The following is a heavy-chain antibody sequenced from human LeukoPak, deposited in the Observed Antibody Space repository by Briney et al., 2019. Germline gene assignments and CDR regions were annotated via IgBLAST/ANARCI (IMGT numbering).Heavy chain of an antibody. V-gene: IGHV4-4*02. CDR1: GGSVINTNW. CDR2: VHLDGRT. J-gene: IGHJ4*02. CDR3: AREGGFYRPLDY. Sequence: SETLSLTCGVSGGSVINTNWWTWVRQPPGKGLEWIGEVHLDGRTNYNPSLESRLTMSVDVSENQVSLELTSVTAADTAVYYCAREGGFYRPLDYSGQGTLVAVSS. D-gene: IGHD3-3*01.